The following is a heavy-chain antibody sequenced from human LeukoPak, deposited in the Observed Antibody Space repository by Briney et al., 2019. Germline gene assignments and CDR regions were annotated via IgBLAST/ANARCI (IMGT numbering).Heavy chain of an antibody. CDR1: GFTFSSYG. CDR3: AKSSGYYPEY. Sequence: GRSLRLSCAASGFTFSSYGMHWVRQAPGKGLERVALIWYDGSNKYYADSVKGRFTISRDNSKNTLYLQMNSLRAEDTAVYYCAKSSGYYPEYWGQGTLVTVSS. J-gene: IGHJ4*02. CDR2: IWYDGSNK. D-gene: IGHD3-22*01. V-gene: IGHV3-33*06.